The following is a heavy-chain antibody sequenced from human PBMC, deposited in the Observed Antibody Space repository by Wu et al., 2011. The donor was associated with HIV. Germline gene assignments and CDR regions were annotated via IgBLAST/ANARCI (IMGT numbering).Heavy chain of an antibody. Sequence: QLVQSGPEMKKPGTSVKFSCKASGFTFNSSAIQWVRQARGQRLEWIGWIVVGSGNTNYAQKFQERVTITRDMSTSTAYMELSSLRSADTAVYYCASPVEMNHWGQGTLVTASS. D-gene: IGHD5-24*01. CDR2: IVVGSGNT. V-gene: IGHV1-58*02. CDR1: GFTFNSSA. CDR3: ASPVEMNH. J-gene: IGHJ5*02.